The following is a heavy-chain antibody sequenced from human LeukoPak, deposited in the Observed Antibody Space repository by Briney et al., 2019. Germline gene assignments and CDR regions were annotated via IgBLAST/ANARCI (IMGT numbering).Heavy chain of an antibody. V-gene: IGHV3-53*01. CDR1: GFTLSSNY. CDR2: IYSGGST. D-gene: IGHD4-17*01. J-gene: IGHJ2*01. CDR3: ARDRGYYGDYYWYFDL. Sequence: GGSLRLSFAASGFTLSSNYMSWVRQAPGKGLDGVSVIYSGGSTYYADSGNGRFTISRDNSKNPLYLQMNSPRAEDTAVYYCARDRGYYGDYYWYFDLWGRGTLVTVSS.